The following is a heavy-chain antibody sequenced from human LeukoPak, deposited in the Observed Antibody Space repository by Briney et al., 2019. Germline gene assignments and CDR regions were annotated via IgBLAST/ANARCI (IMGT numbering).Heavy chain of an antibody. D-gene: IGHD6-25*01. V-gene: IGHV3-23*01. CDR1: GFTFSSYA. Sequence: GGSLRLSCAASGFTFSSYAMSWVRQAPGKGLEWVSTISATGGSTFYADSVKGRFTISRDNAKDTLYLQMNSLRAEDTAVYYCASGNSHAFDIWGQGTMVTVSS. J-gene: IGHJ3*02. CDR2: ISATGGST. CDR3: ASGNSHAFDI.